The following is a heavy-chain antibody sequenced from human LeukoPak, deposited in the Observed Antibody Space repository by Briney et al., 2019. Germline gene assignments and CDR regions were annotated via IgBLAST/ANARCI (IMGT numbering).Heavy chain of an antibody. CDR2: INPNSGGT. CDR3: ARAPNYYESSEEAVDI. Sequence: ASVKVSCKASGYTFTGYYMHWVRQAPGQGLEWMGWINPNSGGTNYAQKFQGRVTMTRDTSISTAYMELSRLRSDDTAVYYCARAPNYYESSEEAVDIWGQGTMVTVSS. D-gene: IGHD3-22*01. V-gene: IGHV1-2*02. J-gene: IGHJ3*02. CDR1: GYTFTGYY.